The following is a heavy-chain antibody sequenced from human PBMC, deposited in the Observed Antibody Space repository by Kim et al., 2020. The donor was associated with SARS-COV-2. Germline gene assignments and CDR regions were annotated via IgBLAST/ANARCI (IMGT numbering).Heavy chain of an antibody. D-gene: IGHD6-13*01. CDR1: GFTFSSYW. CDR3: ARGRSSSRSSWYAH. CDR2: IKQDGSEK. Sequence: GGSLRLSCAASGFTFSSYWMSWVRQAPGKGLEWVANIKQDGSEKYYVDSVKGRFTISRDNAKNSLYLQMNSLRAEGTAVYYCARGRSSSRSSWYAHWGQGTLVTVSS. J-gene: IGHJ5*02. V-gene: IGHV3-7*03.